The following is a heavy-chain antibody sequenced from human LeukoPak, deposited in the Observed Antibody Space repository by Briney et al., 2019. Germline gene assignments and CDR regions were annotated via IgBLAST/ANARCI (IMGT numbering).Heavy chain of an antibody. CDR1: GFTFNIYG. CDR3: ARDGSGSGDV. Sequence: GGTLRLSCAVSGFTFNIYGMNWVRQAPGKGLEWVSSISSESTNIYYTDSVKGRFTIARDNAKNSLYLQMNSLIPEDTAVCYCARDGSGSGDVWGQGTLVTVPS. J-gene: IGHJ4*02. V-gene: IGHV3-21*01. D-gene: IGHD2-21*02. CDR2: ISSESTNI.